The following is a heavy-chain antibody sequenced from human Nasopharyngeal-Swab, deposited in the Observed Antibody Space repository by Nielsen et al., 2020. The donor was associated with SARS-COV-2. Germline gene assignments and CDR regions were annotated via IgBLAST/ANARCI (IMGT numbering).Heavy chain of an antibody. CDR1: GFTFSSYG. J-gene: IGHJ6*03. V-gene: IGHV3-30*02. D-gene: IGHD5-18*01. CDR2: IRYDGGNK. CDR3: AKDSMDTAMVYDYYYYYMDV. Sequence: GESLKISCAASGFTFSSYGMHWVRQAPGKGLEWVAFIRYDGGNKYYADSVKGRFTISRDNSKNTLYLQMNSLRAEDTAVYYCAKDSMDTAMVYDYYYYYMDVWGKGTTVTVSS.